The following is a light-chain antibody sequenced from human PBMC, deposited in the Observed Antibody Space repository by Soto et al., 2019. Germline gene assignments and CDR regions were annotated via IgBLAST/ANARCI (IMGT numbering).Light chain of an antibody. V-gene: IGKV1-6*01. J-gene: IGKJ1*01. Sequence: AIQMTQSPSSLSASVGDRVTITCRASQSIRNDLGWYQQKPGKAPKLLIYAASSLHSGVPSRFSGSGSGTDFTLTISSLQPEDFATYYCLQDYNYPWTFGQGTKVDIK. CDR3: LQDYNYPWT. CDR1: QSIRND. CDR2: AAS.